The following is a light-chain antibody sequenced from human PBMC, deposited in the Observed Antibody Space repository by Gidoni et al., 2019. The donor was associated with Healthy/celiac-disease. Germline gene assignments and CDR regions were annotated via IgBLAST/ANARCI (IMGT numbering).Light chain of an antibody. CDR3: QQSYSTPHT. Sequence: DIQMTQSPSSLSASVGDRVTITCRASQSISSYLNWYQHKPGKAPKLLIYAASSLQIGVPSRFSGSGSGTDFTLTISSLQPEDFATYYCQQSYSTPHTFGQXTKLEIK. J-gene: IGKJ2*01. V-gene: IGKV1-39*01. CDR1: QSISSY. CDR2: AAS.